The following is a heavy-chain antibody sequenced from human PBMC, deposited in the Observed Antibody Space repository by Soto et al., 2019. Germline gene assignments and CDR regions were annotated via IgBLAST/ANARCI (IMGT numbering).Heavy chain of an antibody. V-gene: IGHV3-23*01. Sequence: EVQLLESGGGLVQPGGSLRLSCAASGFTFSSHAMSWVRQAPGKGLEWVSGISGSAGITYYADSVKGRFTISRDNSDNMLYMQMNSLRAEGTAIYYCAKLYNDFSPGYYGGPFRNWGQGTLVTVSS. J-gene: IGHJ4*02. CDR3: AKLYNDFSPGYYGGPFRN. CDR1: GFTFSSHA. D-gene: IGHD3-3*01. CDR2: ISGSAGIT.